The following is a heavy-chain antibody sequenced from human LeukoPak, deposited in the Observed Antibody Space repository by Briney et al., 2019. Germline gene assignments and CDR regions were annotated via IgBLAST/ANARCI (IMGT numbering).Heavy chain of an antibody. CDR2: LYIGGNT. CDR1: GLTVNNNY. D-gene: IGHD5-18*01. CDR3: MTAAGYNFGQY. V-gene: IGHV3-53*01. Sequence: PGGSLRLSCAASGLTVNNNYMNWVRQAPGKGLEWVSALYIGGNTYYADSVRGRFTISRDNSKNTLYLQMNSLRAEDTAIYYCMTAAGYNFGQYWGQGTLATVSS. J-gene: IGHJ4*02.